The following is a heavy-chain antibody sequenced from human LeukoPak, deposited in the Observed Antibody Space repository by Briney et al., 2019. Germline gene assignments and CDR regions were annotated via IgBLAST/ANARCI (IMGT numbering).Heavy chain of an antibody. J-gene: IGHJ3*02. CDR2: ISNVGNSQ. CDR3: AKVLTGSGWDAFDI. Sequence: GGSLRLSCAASGFPFDKYAMYWVRQAPGKGLEWVALISNVGNSQYYTDSVKGRFTISRDNSKNTLYLQMNSLRAEDTAVYYCAKVLTGSGWDAFDIWGQGTMVTVSS. CDR1: GFPFDKYA. D-gene: IGHD3-3*01. V-gene: IGHV3-30-3*02.